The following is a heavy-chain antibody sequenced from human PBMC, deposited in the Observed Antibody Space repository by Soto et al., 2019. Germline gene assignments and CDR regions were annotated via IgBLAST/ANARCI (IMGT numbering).Heavy chain of an antibody. D-gene: IGHD6-19*01. CDR3: VKDGSSGWPYFGDMDV. V-gene: IGHV3-30*18. J-gene: IGHJ6*02. CDR2: ILYDGSKK. CDR1: GFTFSSYG. Sequence: QVQLVESGGGVVQPGRSLRLSCAASGFTFSSYGMHWVRQAPGKGLEWVAVILYDGSKKYYADSVKGRFTISRDNPKNTMYLQVSSLRGEDTALYYCVKDGSSGWPYFGDMDVWGRGTTVTVSS.